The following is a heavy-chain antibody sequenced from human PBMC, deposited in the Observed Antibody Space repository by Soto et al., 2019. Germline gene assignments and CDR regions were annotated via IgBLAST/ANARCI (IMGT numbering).Heavy chain of an antibody. J-gene: IGHJ4*02. D-gene: IGHD6-13*01. Sequence: EVQLLESGGGLVQPGGSLRLSCAASGFTFSSYAMSWVRQAPGKGLEWVSAISGSGGSTYYADSVKGRFTISRDNSKNTLYMQMNSRRAEDTAVYYCAKENGYSSSWFEFDYWGQGTLVTVSS. CDR3: AKENGYSSSWFEFDY. V-gene: IGHV3-23*01. CDR2: ISGSGGST. CDR1: GFTFSSYA.